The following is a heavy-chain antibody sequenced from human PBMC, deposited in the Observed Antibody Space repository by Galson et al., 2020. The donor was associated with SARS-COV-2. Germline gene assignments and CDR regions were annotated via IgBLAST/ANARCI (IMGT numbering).Heavy chain of an antibody. V-gene: IGHV3-23*01. J-gene: IGHJ6*03. CDR1: GSPLSKNA. D-gene: IGHD3-10*02. CDR2: TRPTT. CDR3: AKDFVRGIGYMDV. Sequence: GGSRRPPCEPPGSPLSKNARSWAPQPPGQGLGWVATTRPTTNTPDPVRRRFIISRDDSKNILYLQMNGLSADDTAVYYCAKDFVRGIGYMDVWGPGTTVTVSS.